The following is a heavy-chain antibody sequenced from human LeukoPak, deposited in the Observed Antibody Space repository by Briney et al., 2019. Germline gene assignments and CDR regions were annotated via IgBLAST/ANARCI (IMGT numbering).Heavy chain of an antibody. CDR1: GFIVSSNY. D-gene: IGHD5-24*01. J-gene: IGHJ4*02. V-gene: IGHV3-66*01. CDR3: ARGDGYNYWGY. Sequence: SGGSLRLSCAASGFIVSSNYMSWVRQAPGRGLEGVSVFYSGATTYYADSVKGRFTISRDNSKNTLYLQMNSLRAEDTAVYYCARGDGYNYWGYWVQGTLVTVSS. CDR2: FYSGATT.